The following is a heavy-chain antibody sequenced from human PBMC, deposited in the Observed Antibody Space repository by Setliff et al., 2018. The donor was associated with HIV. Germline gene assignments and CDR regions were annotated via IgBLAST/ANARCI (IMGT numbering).Heavy chain of an antibody. J-gene: IGHJ1*01. CDR3: AGESSIAVAEYFQH. CDR2: ISGSGSSI. V-gene: IGHV3-23*01. D-gene: IGHD6-19*01. Sequence: GGSLRLSCAASGFTFSSYAMSWVRQAPGKGLEWVSAISGSGSSIYYADSVKGRFTISRDNSKNTLYLQMNSLRAEDTAVYYCAGESSIAVAEYFQHWGQGTLVTVSS. CDR1: GFTFSSYA.